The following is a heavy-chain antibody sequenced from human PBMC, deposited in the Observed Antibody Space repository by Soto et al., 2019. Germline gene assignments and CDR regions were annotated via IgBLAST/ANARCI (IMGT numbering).Heavy chain of an antibody. CDR1: GGTFSSYA. CDR3: ARGGLYNRNYPAAYGRYYYGMDV. V-gene: IGHV1-69*06. CDR2: IIPIFGTA. Sequence: QVQLVQSGAEVKKPGSSVKVSCKASGGTFSSYAISWVRQAPGQGLEWMGGIIPIFGTANYAQKFQGRVTITADKSTSNAFMGMSSLRSEDTAVYYCARGGLYNRNYPAAYGRYYYGMDVWGQGTTVTVSS. D-gene: IGHD1-7*01. J-gene: IGHJ6*02.